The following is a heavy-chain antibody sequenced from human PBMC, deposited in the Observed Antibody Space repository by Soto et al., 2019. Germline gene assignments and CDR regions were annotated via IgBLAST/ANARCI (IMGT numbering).Heavy chain of an antibody. J-gene: IGHJ5*02. CDR3: ARQLRYFDWLSP. CDR2: MNPNSGNT. CDR1: GYTFTSYD. V-gene: IGHV1-8*01. Sequence: ASVKVSCKASGYTFTSYDINWVRQATGQGLEWMGWMNPNSGNTGYAQKFQGRVTMTRNTSISTAYMELSSLRSEDTAVYYCARQLRYFDWLSPWGQGTLVTVSS. D-gene: IGHD3-9*01.